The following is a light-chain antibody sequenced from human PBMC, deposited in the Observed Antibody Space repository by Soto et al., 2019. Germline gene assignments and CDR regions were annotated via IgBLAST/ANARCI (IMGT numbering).Light chain of an antibody. CDR3: QQYNNGPLVT. CDR2: GAS. V-gene: IGKV3D-15*02. CDR1: KSVSSY. J-gene: IGKJ5*01. Sequence: EIVTMQYPDTLSESKGVRATLSCRASKSVSSYLAWYQQKPGQAPRLPIYGASTRATGIPARFSGSGSGTDFTLSISIRPSQYSSVYFRQQYNNGPLVTSGRGTRLEIK.